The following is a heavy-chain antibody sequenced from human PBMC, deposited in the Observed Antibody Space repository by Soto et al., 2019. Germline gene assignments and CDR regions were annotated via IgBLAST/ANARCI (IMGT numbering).Heavy chain of an antibody. Sequence: SETLSLTCTVSGGSISSSSYYWGWMRQPPGKGLEWIGSMYYSGSTYYSPSLKSRVTISVDTSKNQFSLKLSSVTAADKAVYYCARAPRYFDWTTHSYGMDVWGQGTTVTVSS. D-gene: IGHD3-9*01. CDR3: ARAPRYFDWTTHSYGMDV. J-gene: IGHJ6*02. V-gene: IGHV4-39*01. CDR2: MYYSGST. CDR1: GGSISSSSYY.